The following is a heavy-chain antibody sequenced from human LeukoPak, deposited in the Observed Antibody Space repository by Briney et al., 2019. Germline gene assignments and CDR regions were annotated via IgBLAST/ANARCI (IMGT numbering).Heavy chain of an antibody. J-gene: IGHJ4*02. CDR3: ATGQGHVLRFLELPDY. D-gene: IGHD3-3*01. CDR2: FDPEDGET. V-gene: IGHV1-24*01. CDR1: GYTLTELS. Sequence: GASVKVSCKVSGYTLTELSMHWVRQAPGKGLEWMGGFDPEDGETIYAQKFQGGVTMTEDTSTDTAYMELSSLRSEDTAVYYCATGQGHVLRFLELPDYWGQGTLVTASS.